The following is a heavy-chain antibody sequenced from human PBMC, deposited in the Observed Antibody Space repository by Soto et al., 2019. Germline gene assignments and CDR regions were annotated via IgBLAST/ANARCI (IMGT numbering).Heavy chain of an antibody. CDR3: ARAPSTGGDAFDI. J-gene: IGHJ3*02. CDR1: GGSISSGGYY. CDR2: IYYSGST. V-gene: IGHV4-31*03. Sequence: PSETLSLTCTVSGGSISSGGYYWSWIRHHPGKGMEWIGYIYYSGSTYYNPSLKSRVTISVDTSKNHFSLKLSSVTAADTAVYYCARAPSTGGDAFDIWGQGTMVTVSS.